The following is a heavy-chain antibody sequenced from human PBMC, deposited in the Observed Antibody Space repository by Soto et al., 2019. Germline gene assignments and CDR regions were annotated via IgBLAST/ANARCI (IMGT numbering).Heavy chain of an antibody. V-gene: IGHV4-59*01. CDR1: GGSISSYY. CDR2: IYYSGST. J-gene: IGHJ4*02. Sequence: QVQLQESGPGLVKPSETLSLTCTVSGGSISSYYWSWIRQPPGKGLEWIGYIYYSGSTNYNPSLKSPGTISVGTSKNQFPLKLSSVTAAGTAVDYWARAWGRVFDYWGQGTLVTVSS. D-gene: IGHD3-16*01. CDR3: ARAWGRVFDY.